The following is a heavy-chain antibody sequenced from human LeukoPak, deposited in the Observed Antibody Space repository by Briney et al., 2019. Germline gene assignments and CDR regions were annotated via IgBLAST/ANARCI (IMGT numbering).Heavy chain of an antibody. CDR1: GFTFSSYE. CDR3: AKEKVPVTIFDY. J-gene: IGHJ4*02. D-gene: IGHD4-17*01. V-gene: IGHV3-23*01. CDR2: ISGSGGST. Sequence: GGSLRLSCVASGFTFSSYEMSWVRQAPGKGLEWVSAISGSGGSTYYADSVKGRFTISRDNSKNTLYLQMNSLRAEDTAVYYCAKEKVPVTIFDYWGQGTLVTVSS.